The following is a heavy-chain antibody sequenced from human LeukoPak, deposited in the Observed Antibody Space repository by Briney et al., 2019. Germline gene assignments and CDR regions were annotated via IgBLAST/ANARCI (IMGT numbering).Heavy chain of an antibody. V-gene: IGHV4-34*01. J-gene: IGHJ5*02. CDR3: AREVVPAAGGCCWFDP. D-gene: IGHD2-2*01. Sequence: PSETLSLTCAVYGGSFSGYYWSWIRQPPGKGLEWIGEINHSGSTNYNPSLKSRVTISVDTSKNQFSLKLSSVTAADTAVYYCAREVVPAAGGCCWFDPWGQGTLVTVSS. CDR1: GGSFSGYY. CDR2: INHSGST.